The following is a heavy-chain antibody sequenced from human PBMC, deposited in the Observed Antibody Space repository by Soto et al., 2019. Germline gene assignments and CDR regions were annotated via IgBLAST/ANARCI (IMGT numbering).Heavy chain of an antibody. D-gene: IGHD6-19*01. J-gene: IGHJ4*02. CDR1: GFTFSNAW. CDR3: TTDPPLIAVAGNNAFDY. CDR2: IKSKTDGGTT. V-gene: IGHV3-15*01. Sequence: PGGSLRLSCAASGFTFSNAWMSWVRQAPGKGLEWVGRIKSKTDGGTTDYAAPVKGRFTISRDDSKNTLYLQMNSLKTEDTAVYYCTTDPPLIAVAGNNAFDYWGQGTLVTAPQ.